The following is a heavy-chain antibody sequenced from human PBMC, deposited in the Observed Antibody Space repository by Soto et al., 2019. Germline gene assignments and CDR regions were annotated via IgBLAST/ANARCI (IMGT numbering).Heavy chain of an antibody. D-gene: IGHD1-20*01. V-gene: IGHV4-59*01. Sequence: QVQLQESGPGLVKPSETLSLTCTVSGGSISSYYWSWIRQPPGKGLEWIGYIYYSGITNYNPSLKSRVTTSVDPSKTLFSLKFSSVTAADTALYYCARYKSNHYYGTDVWGQGTTVTVSS. J-gene: IGHJ6*02. CDR2: IYYSGIT. CDR3: ARYKSNHYYGTDV. CDR1: GGSISSYY.